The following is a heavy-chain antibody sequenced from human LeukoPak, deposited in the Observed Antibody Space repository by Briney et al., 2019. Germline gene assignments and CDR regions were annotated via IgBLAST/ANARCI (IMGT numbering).Heavy chain of an antibody. CDR1: GFTLSTYG. D-gene: IGHD3-22*01. CDR3: AKTDQVVITSGPFDY. J-gene: IGHJ4*02. V-gene: IGHV3-30*18. Sequence: GGSLRLSCVASGFTLSTYGMHWVRQAPGKGLEWVAVISYDGSNIYYGDSVKGRFTISRDNSRNRLYLQMNSLRAEDTAVYYCAKTDQVVITSGPFDYWGQGTLVTVSS. CDR2: ISYDGSNI.